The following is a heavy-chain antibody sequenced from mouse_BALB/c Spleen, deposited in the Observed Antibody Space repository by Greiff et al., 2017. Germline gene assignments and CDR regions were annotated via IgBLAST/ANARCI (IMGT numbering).Heavy chain of an antibody. V-gene: IGHV5-15*02. J-gene: IGHJ4*01. CDR2: ISNLAYSI. CDR3: ARDNYYAMDY. CDR1: GFTFSDYG. Sequence: EVQLVESGGGLVQPGGSRKLSCAASGFTFSDYGMAWVRQAPGKGPEWVAFISNLAYSIYYADTVTGRFTISRENAKNTLYLEMSSLRSEDTAMDYCARDNYYAMDYWGQGTSVTVSS.